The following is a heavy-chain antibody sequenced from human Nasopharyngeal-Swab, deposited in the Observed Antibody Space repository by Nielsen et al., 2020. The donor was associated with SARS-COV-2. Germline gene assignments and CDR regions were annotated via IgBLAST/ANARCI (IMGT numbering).Heavy chain of an antibody. V-gene: IGHV3-49*03. CDR2: IRSKAYGGTT. J-gene: IGHJ4*02. CDR3: TREQPDYYDSSGNYPIPFDS. D-gene: IGHD3-22*01. Sequence: GESLKISCTASGFTFGDYAMSWFRQAPGKGLEWVGFIRSKAYGGTTEYAASVKGRFTISRDDSKSIAYLQMNSLKTEDTAVYYCTREQPDYYDSSGNYPIPFDSWGQGTLVTVSS. CDR1: GFTFGDYA.